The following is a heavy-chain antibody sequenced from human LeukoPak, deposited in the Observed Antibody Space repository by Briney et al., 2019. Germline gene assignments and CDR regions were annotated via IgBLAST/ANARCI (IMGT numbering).Heavy chain of an antibody. J-gene: IGHJ4*02. D-gene: IGHD6-19*01. CDR2: INSDGSST. CDR3: AKEGIAVAGTYETDY. CDR1: GFTFGKYA. V-gene: IGHV3-74*01. Sequence: PGGSLRLSCAGSGFTFGKYAMSWVRQAPGKGLEWVSRINSDGSSTSYADSVKGRFTISRDNAKNTLYLQMNSLRAEDTAVYYCAKEGIAVAGTYETDYWGQGTLVTVSS.